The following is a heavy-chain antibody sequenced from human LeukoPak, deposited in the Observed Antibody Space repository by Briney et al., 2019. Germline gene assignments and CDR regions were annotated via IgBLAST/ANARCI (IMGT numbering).Heavy chain of an antibody. J-gene: IGHJ4*02. CDR1: GFTFSSYS. CDR3: ARDRPYHSSGFVY. D-gene: IGHD6-19*01. CDR2: ISSSSSYI. V-gene: IGHV3-21*01. Sequence: GGSLRLSCAASGFTFSSYSMNWVRQAPGKGLEWVSSISSSSSYIYYADSVKGRFTISRDNAKNSLYLQMNSLRAEDTAVYYCARDRPYHSSGFVYWGQGTLVTVSS.